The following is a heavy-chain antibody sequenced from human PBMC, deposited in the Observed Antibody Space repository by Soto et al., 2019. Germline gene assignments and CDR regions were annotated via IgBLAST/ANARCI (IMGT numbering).Heavy chain of an antibody. D-gene: IGHD3-10*01. Sequence: GGSLRLSCAASGFTFNTYSMNWVRQAPGKGLEWVSYINSDSSSIYYTDSVKGRFTISRDNAKNSLYLQMNSLRGEDTAVYYCARVPGTTRYWDYWGQGILVTVS. V-gene: IGHV3-48*01. J-gene: IGHJ4*02. CDR3: ARVPGTTRYWDY. CDR2: INSDSSSI. CDR1: GFTFNTYS.